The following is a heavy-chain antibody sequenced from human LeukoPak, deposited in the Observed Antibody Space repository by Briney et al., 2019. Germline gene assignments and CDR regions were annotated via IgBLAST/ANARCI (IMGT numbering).Heavy chain of an antibody. CDR2: ISGSGGST. CDR1: GFTLSNYV. D-gene: IGHD6-19*01. J-gene: IGHJ4*02. V-gene: IGHV3-23*01. Sequence: PGGSLRLSCAASGFTLSNYVVNWVRQAPGKGLEWVSAISGSGGSTNYADSVKGRFTISGDNSKNTLYLQMNSLRAEDTAVYYCAKSQSGWYSFDYWGQGTLVTVSS. CDR3: AKSQSGWYSFDY.